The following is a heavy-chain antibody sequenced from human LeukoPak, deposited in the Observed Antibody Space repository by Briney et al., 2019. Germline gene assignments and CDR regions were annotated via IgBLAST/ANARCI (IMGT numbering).Heavy chain of an antibody. CDR2: IRSKAYGGTT. D-gene: IGHD5-12*01. CDR3: TTDTPGYSGYDGMNY. CDR1: GFTFRNYA. V-gene: IGHV3-49*04. Sequence: GGSLRLSCAASGFTFRNYAMHWVRQAPGKGLEWVGFIRSKAYGGTTEYAASVKGRFTISRDDSKSIAYLQMNSLKTEDTAVYYCTTDTPGYSGYDGMNYWGQGTLVTVSS. J-gene: IGHJ4*02.